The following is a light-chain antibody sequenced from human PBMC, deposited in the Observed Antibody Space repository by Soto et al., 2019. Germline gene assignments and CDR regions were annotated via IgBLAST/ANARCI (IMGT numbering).Light chain of an antibody. J-gene: IGKJ4*01. CDR3: QQYNDWPLT. CDR1: QSVNDN. V-gene: IGKV3-15*01. Sequence: EIVMTQSPATLSVSPGERVTLSCRAIQSVNDNLAWYQQKPGQAPRLLLYGASTMATGIPARFSGSGSATEFTLTISSLQSEDFAVYYCQQYNDWPLTFGGGTKVEI. CDR2: GAS.